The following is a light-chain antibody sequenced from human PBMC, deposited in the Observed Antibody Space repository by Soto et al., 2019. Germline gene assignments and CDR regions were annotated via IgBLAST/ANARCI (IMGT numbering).Light chain of an antibody. CDR3: CSYASSGTLV. V-gene: IGLV2-23*01. Sequence: QSALTQPASVSGSPGQSIAISCTGTSSDVGSYNLVSWYQHHPGKAPKAIIYEGSKRPAGVSNRFSGSKSGNTASLTISGLQAEDEAGYYCCSYASSGTLVFGGGTKVTVL. J-gene: IGLJ3*02. CDR2: EGS. CDR1: SSDVGSYNL.